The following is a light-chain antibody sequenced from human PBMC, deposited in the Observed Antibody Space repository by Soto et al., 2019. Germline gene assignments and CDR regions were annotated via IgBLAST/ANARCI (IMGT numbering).Light chain of an antibody. CDR1: SSNIGAGYD. CDR2: ANN. Sequence: QSVLTQPPSVSGAPGQRVTISCTGSSSNIGAGYDVHWYQQLPGTAPKLLIYANNNRPSGVPDRFSGSKSVTSASLAITGLQAEDEADYYCQSYDSSLSGSRVFGTGTNLTVL. CDR3: QSYDSSLSGSRV. V-gene: IGLV1-40*01. J-gene: IGLJ1*01.